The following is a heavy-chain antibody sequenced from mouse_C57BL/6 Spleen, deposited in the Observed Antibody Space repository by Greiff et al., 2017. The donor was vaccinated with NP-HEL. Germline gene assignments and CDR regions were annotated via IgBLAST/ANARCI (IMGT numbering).Heavy chain of an antibody. V-gene: IGHV1-82*01. Sequence: QVQLKESGPELVKPGASVKISCKASGYAFSSSWMNWVKQRPGKGLEWIGRIYPGDGDTNYNGKFKGKATLTADKSSSTAYMQLSSLTSEDSAVYFCARSGDYDPFDYWGQGTTLTVSS. D-gene: IGHD2-4*01. CDR1: GYAFSSSW. J-gene: IGHJ2*01. CDR2: IYPGDGDT. CDR3: ARSGDYDPFDY.